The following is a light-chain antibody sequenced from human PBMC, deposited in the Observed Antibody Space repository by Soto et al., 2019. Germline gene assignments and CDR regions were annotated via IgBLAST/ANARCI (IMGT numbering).Light chain of an antibody. CDR3: NSYTSSSTHV. CDR2: DVS. J-gene: IGLJ1*01. CDR1: SSDVGGYNY. Sequence: QSALTQPASVSGSPGQSITISCTGTSSDVGGYNYVSWYQQHPGKAPELMIYDVSNRPSGVSDRFSGSKSGNTASLTISGLQAEDEADYYCNSYTSSSTHVFGTGTKVTVL. V-gene: IGLV2-14*01.